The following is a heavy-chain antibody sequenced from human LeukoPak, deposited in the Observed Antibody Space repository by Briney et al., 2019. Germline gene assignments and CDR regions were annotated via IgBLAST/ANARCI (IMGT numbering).Heavy chain of an antibody. V-gene: IGHV3-23*01. D-gene: IGHD2-2*01. CDR1: GFTFSTYA. J-gene: IGHJ1*01. CDR3: AKLGDIVVVPAAMVYFQH. Sequence: PAGSLRLSCAASGFTFSTYAMSWVRQAPGKGLEWVSAISGTGGTTYYADSVKGRFTISRDNSKNTLSLQMNSLRAEDTAVYYCAKLGDIVVVPAAMVYFQHWGQGTLVTVSS. CDR2: ISGTGGTT.